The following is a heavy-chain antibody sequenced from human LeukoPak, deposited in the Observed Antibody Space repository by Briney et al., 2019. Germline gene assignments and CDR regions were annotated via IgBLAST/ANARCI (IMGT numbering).Heavy chain of an antibody. CDR1: GFTVSSNY. Sequence: PGGSLRLSCAASGFTVSSNYMSWVRQAPGKGLEWVSVIYSGGGTYYADSVRGRFTISRDKSKNTLGLQMNSLRVEDTALYYCARVIRGGVDYWGQGTLVTVSS. J-gene: IGHJ4*02. D-gene: IGHD3-10*01. CDR3: ARVIRGGVDY. CDR2: IYSGGGT. V-gene: IGHV3-53*01.